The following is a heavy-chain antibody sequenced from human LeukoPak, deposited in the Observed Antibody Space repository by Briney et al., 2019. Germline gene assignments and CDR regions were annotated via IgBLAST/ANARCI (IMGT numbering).Heavy chain of an antibody. D-gene: IGHD6-19*01. Sequence: PSETLSLTCTVSGGSVSSYYWSSIRQPPGKGLEWIGYSYYSGSTNYNPSLKSRVTISVDTSKNQFSLKLSSVTAADTAVYYCARIPVAGTAYYYYGMDVWDQGTTVTVSS. CDR2: SYYSGST. J-gene: IGHJ6*02. CDR1: GGSVSSYY. V-gene: IGHV4-59*08. CDR3: ARIPVAGTAYYYYGMDV.